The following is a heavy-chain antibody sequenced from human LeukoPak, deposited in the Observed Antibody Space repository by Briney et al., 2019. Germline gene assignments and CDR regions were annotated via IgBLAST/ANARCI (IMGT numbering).Heavy chain of an antibody. J-gene: IGHJ6*03. D-gene: IGHD2-15*01. Sequence: GGSLRLSCAASGFTFSSYSMNWVRQAPGKGLVWVSRINSDGSSTSYADSVKGRFTISRDNAKNTLYLQMNSLRAEDTAVYYCEVTSRYCSGGSCYYYYMDVWGKGTTVTVSS. CDR3: EVTSRYCSGGSCYYYYMDV. CDR2: INSDGSST. V-gene: IGHV3-74*01. CDR1: GFTFSSYS.